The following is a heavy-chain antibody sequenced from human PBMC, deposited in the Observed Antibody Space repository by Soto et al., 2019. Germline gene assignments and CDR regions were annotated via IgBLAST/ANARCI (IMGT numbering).Heavy chain of an antibody. V-gene: IGHV4-59*08. CDR1: GGSLSGFY. D-gene: IGHD5-18*01. CDR2: IYYSGSA. Sequence: QVQLQESGPGLVQPSQTLSLSCTVSGGSLSGFYWSWIRQAPGKGLEYIGYIYYSGSANYNPSLKSRVTTVGDTSTNQFSLTLSSMTAADAAVYYCTTGWCEREGYLMDVWGQGTTVTVSS. J-gene: IGHJ6*02. CDR3: TTGWCEREGYLMDV.